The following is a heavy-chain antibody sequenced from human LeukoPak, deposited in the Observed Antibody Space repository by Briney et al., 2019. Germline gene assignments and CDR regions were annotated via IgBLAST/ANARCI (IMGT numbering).Heavy chain of an antibody. V-gene: IGHV1-2*02. CDR1: GYTFTGYY. CDR3: ASGRDPVSSGYYLGDY. Sequence: GASVKVSCKASGYTFTGYYMHWVRQAPGQGLEWMGWINPNSGGTNYAQKFQGRVTMTRDTSIGTAYMELSKLRSDDTAVYYCASGRDPVSSGYYLGDYWGQGTLVTVSS. D-gene: IGHD3-22*01. J-gene: IGHJ4*02. CDR2: INPNSGGT.